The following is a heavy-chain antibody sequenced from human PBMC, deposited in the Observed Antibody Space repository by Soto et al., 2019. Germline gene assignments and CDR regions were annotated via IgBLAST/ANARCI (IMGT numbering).Heavy chain of an antibody. J-gene: IGHJ4*02. Sequence: QLQLQESGPGLVKPSETLSLTCTVSGGSIDSPDYYWGWIRLPPGKGLQWVATISYSGRPYYNPSLKSRVTISVDTSRNQCSLQMTSVTATDTAVYYCATRADETHLEYWGRGTLVTVSS. CDR2: ISYSGRP. V-gene: IGHV4-39*01. CDR1: GGSIDSPDYY. CDR3: ATRADETHLEY.